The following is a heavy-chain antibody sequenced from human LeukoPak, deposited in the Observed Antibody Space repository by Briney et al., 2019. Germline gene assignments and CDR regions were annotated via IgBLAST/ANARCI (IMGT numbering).Heavy chain of an antibody. D-gene: IGHD6-6*01. J-gene: IGHJ4*02. Sequence: SETLSLTCTVSGGSISSSSYYWGWIRQPPGKGLEWIGSIYYSGSTYYNPSLKSRVTISVDTSKNQFSLKLSSVTAADTAVYYCARGSGSSNLFDYWGQGTLVTVSS. CDR1: GGSISSSSYY. V-gene: IGHV4-39*07. CDR2: IYYSGST. CDR3: ARGSGSSNLFDY.